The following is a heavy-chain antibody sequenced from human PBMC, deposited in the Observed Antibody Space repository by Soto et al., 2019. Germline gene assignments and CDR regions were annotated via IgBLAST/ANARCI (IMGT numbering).Heavy chain of an antibody. CDR1: GFTFDDYG. CDR3: ARDTQFCGGSRYFDY. CDR2: INWNGGST. V-gene: IGHV3-20*04. Sequence: EVQLVESGGGVVRPGVSLRLSCAASGFTFDDYGMSWVRQAPGKGLEWVSGINWNGGSTGYADSVKGRFTISRDNAKNSLYLQMNSMRAEDTALYYCARDTQFCGGSRYFDYWGQGTLVTVSS. J-gene: IGHJ4*02. D-gene: IGHD2-21*01.